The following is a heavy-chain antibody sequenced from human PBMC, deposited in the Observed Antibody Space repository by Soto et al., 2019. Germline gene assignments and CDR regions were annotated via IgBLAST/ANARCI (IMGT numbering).Heavy chain of an antibody. CDR2: ISSSSSTI. Sequence: EVQLVESGGGLVQPGGSLRLSCAASGFTFSSYSMNWVRQAPGKGLERVSYISSSSSTIYYADSVKGRFTISRDNAKDSLYLQMNRLRDEDTAVYYCARYALAVVVVVATITSRWYFDRWGRGSLVTVFS. CDR1: GFTFSSYS. V-gene: IGHV3-48*02. CDR3: ARYALAVVVVVATITSRWYFDR. D-gene: IGHD2-15*01. J-gene: IGHJ2*01.